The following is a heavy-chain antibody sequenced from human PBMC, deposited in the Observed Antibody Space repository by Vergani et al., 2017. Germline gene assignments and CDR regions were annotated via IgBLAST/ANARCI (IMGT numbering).Heavy chain of an antibody. V-gene: IGHV4-61*02. CDR1: GGSISSGSYY. J-gene: IGHJ5*02. CDR2: ISTSGST. D-gene: IGHD3-3*01. CDR3: AREVVTIFGVVIIKGHTGAAAYWFDP. Sequence: QVQLQESGPGLVKPSQTLSLTCTVSGGSISSGSYYWSWIRQPAGKGLEWIGRISTSGSTNYNPSLKSRVTISLDTSKNQFSLKLSSVTAADTAVYYCAREVVTIFGVVIIKGHTGAAAYWFDPWGQGTLVTVSS.